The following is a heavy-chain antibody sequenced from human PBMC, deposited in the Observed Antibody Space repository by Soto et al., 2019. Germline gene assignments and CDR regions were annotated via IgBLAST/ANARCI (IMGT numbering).Heavy chain of an antibody. CDR3: ASSAVANDIYYYYGMDV. Sequence: QVQLVQSGAEEKKPGASVKVSCKASGYTFTSYAMHWVRQAPGQRLEWMGWINAGNGNTKYSQKFQGRVTITRDTSXSXXYMELSSLRSEDTAVYYCASSAVANDIYYYYGMDVWGQGTTVTVSS. D-gene: IGHD6-19*01. J-gene: IGHJ6*02. V-gene: IGHV1-3*05. CDR1: GYTFTSYA. CDR2: INAGNGNT.